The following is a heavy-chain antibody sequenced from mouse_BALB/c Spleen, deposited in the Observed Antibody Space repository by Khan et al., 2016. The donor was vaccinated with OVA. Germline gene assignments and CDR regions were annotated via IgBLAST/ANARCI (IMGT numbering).Heavy chain of an antibody. CDR2: IDPENGDT. CDR1: GFNIEDYY. D-gene: IGHD2-1*01. CDR3: ARRGYGNYWFAY. V-gene: IGHV14-1*02. Sequence: VQLKQSGAELVRPGALVKLSCKASGFNIEDYYMNWVKQRPEEGLEWIGWIDPENGDTIYDPKFQGKASITADTSSNTAYLQLSCLTSEDTAVYYCARRGYGNYWFAYWGQGTLVTVSA. J-gene: IGHJ3*01.